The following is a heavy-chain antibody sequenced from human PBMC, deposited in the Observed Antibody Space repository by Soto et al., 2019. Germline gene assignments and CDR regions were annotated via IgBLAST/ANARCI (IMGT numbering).Heavy chain of an antibody. V-gene: IGHV6-1*01. D-gene: IGHD2-8*01. CDR1: GDSVSSNSAA. Sequence: SQTLSLTCAISGDSVSSNSAAWNWIRQSPSRGLEWLGRTYYRSKWYNDYAVSVKSRITINPDTSKNQFSLQLNSVTPEDTAVYYCARDSNLGYCTNGVCFPFDYWGQGTLVTVSS. CDR3: ARDSNLGYCTNGVCFPFDY. CDR2: TYYRSKWYN. J-gene: IGHJ4*02.